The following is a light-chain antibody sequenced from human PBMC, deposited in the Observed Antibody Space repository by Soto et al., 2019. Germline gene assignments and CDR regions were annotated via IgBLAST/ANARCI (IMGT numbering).Light chain of an antibody. CDR2: GAS. Sequence: EIVLTQSTGTLSLSPGERATLSCRASQSVSSGYLAWYQQKPGQAPRLLLYGASNRATGIPDRFSGSGSGTDFTLTISRLEPADFAVYSCQQYGTSPYTFGQGTKLEIK. CDR1: QSVSSGY. CDR3: QQYGTSPYT. V-gene: IGKV3-20*01. J-gene: IGKJ2*01.